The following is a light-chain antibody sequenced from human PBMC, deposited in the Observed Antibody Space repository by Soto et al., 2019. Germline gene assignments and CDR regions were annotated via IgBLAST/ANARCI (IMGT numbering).Light chain of an antibody. J-gene: IGKJ1*01. V-gene: IGKV1-5*03. Sequence: DIQMTQSPPTLSASVGDRVTITCRASQSISSWLAWYQQKPGKAPKLLIYKASSLESGVPSRFSGGGSGTEFTPTTSTLKPDDFEIFYGKQYNPYWTSGKGTRGKIK. CDR1: QSISSW. CDR2: KAS. CDR3: KQYNPYWT.